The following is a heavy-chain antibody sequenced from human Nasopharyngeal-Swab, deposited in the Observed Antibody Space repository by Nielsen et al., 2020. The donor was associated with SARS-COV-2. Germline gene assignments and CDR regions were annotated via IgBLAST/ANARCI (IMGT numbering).Heavy chain of an antibody. CDR3: ARAVGVDYYDSSGYYPPSWFDP. Sequence: WIRQPPGKGLEWIGYIYYSGSTYYNPSLKSRVTTSVDTSKNQFSLKLSSVTAADTAVYYCARAVGVDYYDSSGYYPPSWFDPWGQGTLVTVSS. D-gene: IGHD3-22*01. J-gene: IGHJ5*02. V-gene: IGHV4-30-4*01. CDR2: IYYSGST.